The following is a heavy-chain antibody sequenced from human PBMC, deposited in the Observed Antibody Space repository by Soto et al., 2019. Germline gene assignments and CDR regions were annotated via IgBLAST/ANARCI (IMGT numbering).Heavy chain of an antibody. D-gene: IGHD3-22*01. CDR3: AREENYYESSGYAGRYFDY. Sequence: LRLSCEVSGFTFSSYEMSWVRQAPGKGLECIAYISSSGSTTDHADSVKGRFTVSRDNAKNSLYLEMNSLRVVDSGIYYCAREENYYESSGYAGRYFDYWGQGALVTVSS. CDR2: ISSSGSTT. J-gene: IGHJ4*02. CDR1: GFTFSSYE. V-gene: IGHV3-48*03.